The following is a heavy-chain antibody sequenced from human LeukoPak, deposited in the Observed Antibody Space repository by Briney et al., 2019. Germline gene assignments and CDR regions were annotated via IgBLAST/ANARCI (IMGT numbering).Heavy chain of an antibody. Sequence: SESLSLTCAVYGGSFSGYYWSWIRQPPGKGLEWIGEINHSGSTNYNPSLKSRVTISVDTSKNQFSLKLSSVTAADTAVYYCARGSLYYYDSSGYFVFDYWGQGTLVTVSS. D-gene: IGHD3-22*01. CDR2: INHSGST. CDR1: GGSFSGYY. CDR3: ARGSLYYYDSSGYFVFDY. J-gene: IGHJ4*02. V-gene: IGHV4-34*01.